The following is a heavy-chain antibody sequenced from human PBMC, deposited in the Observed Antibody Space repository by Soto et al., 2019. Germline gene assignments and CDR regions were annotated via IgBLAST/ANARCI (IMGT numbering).Heavy chain of an antibody. Sequence: QVQLVQSGAEVRKPGSSVNVSCTASGTTFSTHGIHWLRQAPGQGLEWMGGFVPMFSSSNYAQKFQGRLTIVADESTNTAYMELSSLRADDSAIYYCARSGGTYYFDHWGQGTLVTGSS. J-gene: IGHJ4*02. V-gene: IGHV1-69*01. CDR1: GTTFSTHG. CDR3: ARSGGTYYFDH. D-gene: IGHD1-1*01. CDR2: FVPMFSSS.